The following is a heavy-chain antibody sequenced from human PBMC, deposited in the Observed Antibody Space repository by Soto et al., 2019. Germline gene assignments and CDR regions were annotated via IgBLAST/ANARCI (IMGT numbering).Heavy chain of an antibody. Sequence: QVQLQQWGAGLLKPSETLSLTCAVYGGSFSGYHWSWIRQPPGKGLEWIGEINHSGSTNYNPSLKSRVTISVDTSKNQFSLKLSSVTAADTAVYYCARVRRYCSSTSCGDYGMDVWGQGTTVTVSS. V-gene: IGHV4-34*01. J-gene: IGHJ6*02. D-gene: IGHD2-2*01. CDR1: GGSFSGYH. CDR2: INHSGST. CDR3: ARVRRYCSSTSCGDYGMDV.